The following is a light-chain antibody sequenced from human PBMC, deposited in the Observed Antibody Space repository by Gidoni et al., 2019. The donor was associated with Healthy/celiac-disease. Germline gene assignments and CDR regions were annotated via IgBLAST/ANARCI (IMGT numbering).Light chain of an antibody. J-gene: IGLJ3*02. CDR2: SNN. CDR3: AAWDDSLNGLV. V-gene: IGLV1-44*01. CDR1: SSNIGSNT. Sequence: QSVLTPPPSASGTPVQGVTISCSGSSSNIGSNTVNWYQQLPGTAPKLLISSNNQRPSGVPDRFSGSKSGTSASLAISGLQSEDEADYYCAAWDDSLNGLVFGGGTKLTVL.